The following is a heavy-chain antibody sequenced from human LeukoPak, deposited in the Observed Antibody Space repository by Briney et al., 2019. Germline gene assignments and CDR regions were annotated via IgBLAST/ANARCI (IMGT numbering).Heavy chain of an antibody. CDR1: GFTFSDYY. D-gene: IGHD3-10*01. CDR3: AWYRLGERNYYMDV. CDR2: ISSSGSTI. V-gene: IGHV3-11*01. Sequence: GGSLRLSCAASGFTFSDYYMSWIRQAPGKGLEWVSYISSSGSTIYYADSVKGRFTISRDNAKNSLYLQMNSLRAEDTAVYYCAWYRLGERNYYMDVWGKGTTVTVSS. J-gene: IGHJ6*03.